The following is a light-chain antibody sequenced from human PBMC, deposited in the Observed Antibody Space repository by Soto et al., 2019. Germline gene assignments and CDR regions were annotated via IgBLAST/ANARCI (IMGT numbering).Light chain of an antibody. CDR1: QSISSW. CDR2: KAS. CDR3: QQYNSQWT. V-gene: IGKV1-5*03. Sequence: DIRMTQSPSSLSASVGDTLTITCRASQSISSWLAWYQQKPGKAPKLLIYKASSLESGVPSRLSGSGSGTEFTLTIRSLQPDDFATYYCQQYNSQWTFGQGTKVDIK. J-gene: IGKJ1*01.